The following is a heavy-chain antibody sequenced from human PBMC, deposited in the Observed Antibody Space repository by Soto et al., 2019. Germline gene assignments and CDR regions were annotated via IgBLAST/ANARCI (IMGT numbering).Heavy chain of an antibody. CDR1: RFTFDNYP. CDR2: ISYDGGNK. D-gene: IGHD3-22*01. CDR3: ATDSSAYAAHYYFAY. J-gene: IGHJ4*02. V-gene: IGHV3-30-3*01. Sequence: GGSMRLSCAASRFTFDNYPMHWVRQAPGKGLEWVAVISYDGGNKYNADSVKGRFTISRDNSKNTLYLQMNSLRAEDTAVYYCATDSSAYAAHYYFAYRGQGALVTVSS.